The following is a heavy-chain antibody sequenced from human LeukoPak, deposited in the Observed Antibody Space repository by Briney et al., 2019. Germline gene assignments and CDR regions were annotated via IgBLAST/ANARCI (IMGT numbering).Heavy chain of an antibody. Sequence: SETLSLTCTVSGGSISSNAYCWGWIRQPPGKGLERIAFLCFSGDIYYRPSLKSRATISGDTSKNQFSLRLTSVTAADTAVYYCARIETYSSDYYDPFFDYWGQGTLVTVSS. D-gene: IGHD6-19*01. CDR2: LCFSGDI. J-gene: IGHJ4*02. CDR3: ARIETYSSDYYDPFFDY. V-gene: IGHV4-39*01. CDR1: GGSISSNAYC.